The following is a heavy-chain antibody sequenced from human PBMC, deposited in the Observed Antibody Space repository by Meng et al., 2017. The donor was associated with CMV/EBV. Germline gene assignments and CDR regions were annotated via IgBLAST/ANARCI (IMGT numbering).Heavy chain of an antibody. CDR3: ARGGPNDSSGYYPYYFDY. D-gene: IGHD3-22*01. J-gene: IGHJ4*02. CDR1: GGSCSGYY. CDR2: INHSGST. V-gene: IGHV4-34*01. Sequence: QVQRQQGGAGLLKASETLSLPCAVYGGSCSGYYWSWIRQPPGKGLEWIGEINHSGSTNYNPSLKSRVTISVDTSKNQFSLKLSSVTAADTAVYYCARGGPNDSSGYYPYYFDYWGQGTLVTVSS.